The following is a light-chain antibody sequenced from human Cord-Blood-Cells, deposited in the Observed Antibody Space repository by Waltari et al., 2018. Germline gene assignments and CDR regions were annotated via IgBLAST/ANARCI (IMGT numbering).Light chain of an antibody. CDR1: SSDVGGYNY. V-gene: IGLV2-14*01. J-gene: IGLJ7*01. Sequence: QSVLTQPASVSGSPGQSITISCTGTSSDVGGYNYVPWYQQHPGKAPKRMIYDVSNRPSGVSNRFSGSKSGNTASLTISGLQAEDEADYYCSSYTSSSHAVFGGGTQLTVL. CDR3: SSYTSSSHAV. CDR2: DVS.